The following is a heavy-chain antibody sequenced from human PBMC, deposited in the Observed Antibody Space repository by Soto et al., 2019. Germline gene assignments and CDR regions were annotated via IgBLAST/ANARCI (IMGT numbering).Heavy chain of an antibody. V-gene: IGHV3-30*18. J-gene: IGHJ3*02. Sequence: VGSLRLSCAASGFTFSSYGMHWVRQAPGKGLEWVAVISYDGSNKYYADSVKGRFTISRDNSKNTLYLQMNSLRAEDTAVYYCAKRTSLTYYDFWSGSKKAFDIWGQGTMVTVSS. CDR3: AKRTSLTYYDFWSGSKKAFDI. CDR1: GFTFSSYG. D-gene: IGHD3-3*01. CDR2: ISYDGSNK.